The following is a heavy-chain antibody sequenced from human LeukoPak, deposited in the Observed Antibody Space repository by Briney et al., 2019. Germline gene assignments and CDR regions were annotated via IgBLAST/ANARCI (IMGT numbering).Heavy chain of an antibody. V-gene: IGHV3-21*01. D-gene: IGHD6-13*01. Sequence: PGGSLRLSCAASGFTFSSYSMNWVRQAPGKGLEWVSSISSSSYIYYADSVKGRFTISRDNAKNSLYLQMNSLRAEDTAVYYCARLFIAAAGTDYWGQGTLVTVSS. CDR2: ISSSSYI. CDR3: ARLFIAAAGTDY. J-gene: IGHJ4*02. CDR1: GFTFSSYS.